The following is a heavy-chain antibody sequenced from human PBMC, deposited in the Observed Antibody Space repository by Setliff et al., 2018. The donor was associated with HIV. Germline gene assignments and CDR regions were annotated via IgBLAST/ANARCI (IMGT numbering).Heavy chain of an antibody. CDR2: INPSGGST. V-gene: IGHV1-46*01. D-gene: IGHD5-12*01. Sequence: GASVKVSCKASGYTFTSYYMHWVRQAPGQGLEWMGIINPSGGSTSYAQKFQGRVTMTRDTSTSTVYMELSSLRAEDTALYYCAKANWAEMATISEYFDYWGQGTLVTVSS. J-gene: IGHJ4*02. CDR1: GYTFTSYY. CDR3: AKANWAEMATISEYFDY.